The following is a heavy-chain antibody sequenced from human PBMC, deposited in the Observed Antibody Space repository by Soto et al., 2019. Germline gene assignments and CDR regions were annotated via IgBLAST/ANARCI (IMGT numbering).Heavy chain of an antibody. V-gene: IGHV1-18*01. D-gene: IGHD2-21*01. CDR3: ARCGNWFDP. CDR2: ISDHNGDT. CDR1: GYTFSTSG. Sequence: VKVSCKASGYTFSTSGITWVRQAPGQGLEWMGWISDHNGDTKYAQKLQGRVTMTTDTSTSTAYMELRSLRSDDTAMHYCARCGNWFDPWGQGTLVTVSS. J-gene: IGHJ5*02.